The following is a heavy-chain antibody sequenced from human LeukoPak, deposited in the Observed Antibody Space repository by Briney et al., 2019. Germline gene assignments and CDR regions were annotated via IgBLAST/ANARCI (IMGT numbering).Heavy chain of an antibody. J-gene: IGHJ4*02. CDR3: AKEGRSLQTY. CDR2: IKEDGTET. D-gene: IGHD5-24*01. V-gene: IGHV3-7*03. Sequence: GGSLRLSCAASGFTFSSCAMSWVRLAPGKGLEWVANIKEDGTETYYVDSVKGRFTISRDNAKNSLYLQMNSLRVEDTAVYYCAKEGRSLQTYWGQGTLVTVSS. CDR1: GFTFSSCA.